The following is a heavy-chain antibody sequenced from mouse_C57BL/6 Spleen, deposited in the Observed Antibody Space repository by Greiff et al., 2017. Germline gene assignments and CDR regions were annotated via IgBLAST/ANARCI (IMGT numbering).Heavy chain of an antibody. Sequence: VQLQQSGAELVKPGASVKLSCTASGFNIKDYYMHWVKQRTEQGLEWIGRIDPEDGEPKYAPKFQGKATITADTSSNTAYLQLSSLTSEDTAVYYCAPDGYYVGDAMDYWGQGTSVTVSS. CDR1: GFNIKDYY. D-gene: IGHD2-3*01. CDR3: APDGYYVGDAMDY. J-gene: IGHJ4*01. CDR2: IDPEDGEP. V-gene: IGHV14-2*01.